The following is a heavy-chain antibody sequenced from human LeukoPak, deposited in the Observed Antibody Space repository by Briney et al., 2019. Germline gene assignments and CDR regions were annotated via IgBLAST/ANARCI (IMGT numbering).Heavy chain of an antibody. J-gene: IGHJ4*02. CDR1: GFTLSSYG. CDR3: AKVNCGGDCSLFDY. V-gene: IGHV3-30*02. Sequence: GGSLRLSCAASGFTLSSYGMHWVRQAPGKGLEWVAFIRYDESKTYYADYVKGRFTISRDKSTNTLYLQMNGLRTEDTAVYFCAKVNCGGDCSLFDYWGQGTLVTVSS. CDR2: IRYDESKT. D-gene: IGHD2-21*02.